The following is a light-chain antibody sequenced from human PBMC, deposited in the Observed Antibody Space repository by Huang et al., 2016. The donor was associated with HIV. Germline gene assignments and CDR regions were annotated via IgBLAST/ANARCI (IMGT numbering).Light chain of an antibody. CDR2: GAS. J-gene: IGKJ1*01. CDR3: QQSDNIPPT. V-gene: IGKV1-39*01. Sequence: DIQMTQSPSSLSASVGDRVTITCRASQNINSYLNWYQKKPGKAPKVLIYGASILQRGVPARFSGSGSGTDFTLTISSLQPDDFATYYCQQSDNIPPTFGQGTRV. CDR1: QNINSY.